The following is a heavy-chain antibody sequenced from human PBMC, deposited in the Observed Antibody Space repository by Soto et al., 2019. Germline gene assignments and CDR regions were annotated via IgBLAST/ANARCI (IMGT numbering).Heavy chain of an antibody. Sequence: GGSLRLSCAASGFAFSRHTMHWVRQDPGKGLEWLSLLSHDGNIKFYADSVKGRFTISRDNSKNTLYLQMTNLRPEDTALYYCASTQFMVIIAGGNFWGQGTLVTVSS. CDR1: GFAFSRHT. J-gene: IGHJ4*02. V-gene: IGHV3-30-3*01. D-gene: IGHD3-10*01. CDR3: ASTQFMVIIAGGNF. CDR2: LSHDGNIK.